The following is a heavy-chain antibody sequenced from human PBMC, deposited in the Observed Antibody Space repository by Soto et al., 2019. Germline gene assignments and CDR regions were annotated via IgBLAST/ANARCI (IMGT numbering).Heavy chain of an antibody. D-gene: IGHD2-15*01. Sequence: QVQLVQSGAEVKKPGSSVKVSCKASGGTFSSYTISWVRQAPGQGLEWMGRIIPILGIANYAQKFQGRVTITADKSTSTAYMERSSLRSEDTAVYYCAREGGGGGIDAFDIWGQGTMVTVSS. CDR2: IIPILGIA. J-gene: IGHJ3*02. CDR1: GGTFSSYT. V-gene: IGHV1-69*08. CDR3: AREGGGGGIDAFDI.